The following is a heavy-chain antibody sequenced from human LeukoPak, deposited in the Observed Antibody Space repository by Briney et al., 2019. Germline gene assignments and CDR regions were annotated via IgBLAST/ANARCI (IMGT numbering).Heavy chain of an antibody. Sequence: PSETLSLTCTVSGGSVSSGRYYWSCIRQPPGKGLEWIGYISYSGSTNYNHSLKSRVTISVDTSKNQFSLKLSSVTAADTAVYYCARAVSSVVVIPFWGQGTLVTVSS. J-gene: IGHJ4*02. V-gene: IGHV4-61*01. D-gene: IGHD3-22*01. CDR2: ISYSGST. CDR1: GGSVSSGRYY. CDR3: ARAVSSVVVIPF.